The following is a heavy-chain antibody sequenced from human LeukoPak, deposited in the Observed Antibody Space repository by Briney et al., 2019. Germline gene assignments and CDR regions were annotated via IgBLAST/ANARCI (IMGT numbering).Heavy chain of an antibody. Sequence: PGGSLRLSCAASGFTFSSYEMNWVRQAPGKGLEWVSYISSGGSTIYYADSVKGRFTISRDNAKNSLYLQMNSLRAEDTAVYYCARDSGIQLWLYYFDYWGQGTLVTVSS. CDR2: ISSGGSTI. CDR1: GFTFSSYE. D-gene: IGHD5-18*01. CDR3: ARDSGIQLWLYYFDY. V-gene: IGHV3-48*03. J-gene: IGHJ4*02.